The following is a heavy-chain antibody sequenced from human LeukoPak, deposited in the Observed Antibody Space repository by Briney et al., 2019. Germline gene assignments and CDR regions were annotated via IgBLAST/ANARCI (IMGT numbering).Heavy chain of an antibody. CDR3: ATSIAVAYDY. CDR1: GFTFSNTW. V-gene: IGHV3-23*01. J-gene: IGHJ4*02. Sequence: GGSLRLSCAASGFTFSNTWMSWVRQAPGKGLEWVSAISGSGGSTYYADSVKGRFTISRDNSKSTLYLQMNSLRAEDTAVYYCATSIAVAYDYWGQGTLVTVSS. CDR2: ISGSGGST. D-gene: IGHD6-19*01.